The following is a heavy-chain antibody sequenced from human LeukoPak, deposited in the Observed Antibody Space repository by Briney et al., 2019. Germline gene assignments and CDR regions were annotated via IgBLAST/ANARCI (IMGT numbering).Heavy chain of an antibody. CDR1: GDSISSRDSY. V-gene: IGHV4-39*01. CDR2: ISYSGST. J-gene: IGHJ4*02. Sequence: SETLSLTCSVSGDSISSRDSYWGWILQPPGKGLEWIGTISYSGSTYYNPSLKSRVAISVDTSKNQFSLKLNSVTAADTAVYYCARHFDFWGQGTLVTVSS. CDR3: ARHFDF.